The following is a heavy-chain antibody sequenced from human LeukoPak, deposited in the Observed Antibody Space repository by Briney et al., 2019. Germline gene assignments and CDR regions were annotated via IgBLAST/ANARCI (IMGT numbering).Heavy chain of an antibody. CDR3: ARVGHDYGDYGWFDP. J-gene: IGHJ5*02. Sequence: GGSLRLSCAASGFAFSSHAMNWVRQAPGKGLEWVSSISSSSSYIYYADSVKGRFTISRDNAKNSLYLQMNSLRAEDTAVYYCARVGHDYGDYGWFDPWGQGTLVTVSS. V-gene: IGHV3-21*01. D-gene: IGHD4-17*01. CDR1: GFAFSSHA. CDR2: ISSSSSYI.